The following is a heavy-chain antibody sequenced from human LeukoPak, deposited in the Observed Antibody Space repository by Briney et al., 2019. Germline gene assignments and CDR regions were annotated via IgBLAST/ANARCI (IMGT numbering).Heavy chain of an antibody. Sequence: ASVKVSCKASGYTFTGYYMHWVRQAPGQGLEWMGCINPNSGGTNYAQKFQGRVTMTRDTSISTAYMELSRLRSDDTAVYYCARGDYYDSSGFEYWGQGTLVTVSS. J-gene: IGHJ4*02. CDR2: INPNSGGT. CDR3: ARGDYYDSSGFEY. D-gene: IGHD3-22*01. CDR1: GYTFTGYY. V-gene: IGHV1-2*02.